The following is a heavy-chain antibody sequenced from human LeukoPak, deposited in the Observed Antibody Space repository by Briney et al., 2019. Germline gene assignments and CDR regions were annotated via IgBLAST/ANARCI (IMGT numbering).Heavy chain of an antibody. CDR1: GFTFSSYA. D-gene: IGHD2-15*01. CDR3: TTRIVVVVAATRVDAFDI. CDR2: ISGSGGST. V-gene: IGHV3-23*01. J-gene: IGHJ3*02. Sequence: GGSLRLSCAASGFTFSSYAMSWVRQAPGKGLEWVSAISGSGGSTYYADSVKGRFTISRDNSKNTLYLQMNSLKAEDTAVYYCTTRIVVVVAATRVDAFDIWGQRTMVTVSS.